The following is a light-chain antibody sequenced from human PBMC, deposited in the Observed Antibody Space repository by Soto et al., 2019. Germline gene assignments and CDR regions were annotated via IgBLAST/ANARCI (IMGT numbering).Light chain of an antibody. CDR1: QGISSW. J-gene: IGKJ5*01. CDR2: AAS. CDR3: QQYNSYPIT. V-gene: IGKV1D-16*01. Sequence: DIQMTQSPSSLSASVGDRVTITCRASQGISSWLAWYQQKPEKXXKXXIYAASSLQSGVPSRFSGSGSGTDFTLTISSLQPEDVATYYCQQYNSYPITFGQGTRLEIK.